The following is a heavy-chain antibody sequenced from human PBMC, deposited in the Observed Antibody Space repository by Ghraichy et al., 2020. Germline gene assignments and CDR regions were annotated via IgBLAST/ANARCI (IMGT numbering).Heavy chain of an antibody. CDR2: MNPNSGNT. CDR1: GYTFTSYD. J-gene: IGHJ1*01. CDR3: ARVTRSSAPGYFQH. V-gene: IGHV1-8*01. Sequence: ASVKVSCKASGYTFTSYDINWVRQATGQGLEWMGWMNPNSGNTGYAQKFQGRVTMTRNTSISTAYMELSSLRSEDTAVYYCARVTRSSAPGYFQHWGQGTLVTVSS. D-gene: IGHD3-10*01.